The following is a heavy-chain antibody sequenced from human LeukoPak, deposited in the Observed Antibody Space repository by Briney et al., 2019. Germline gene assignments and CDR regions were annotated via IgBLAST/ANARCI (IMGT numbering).Heavy chain of an antibody. J-gene: IGHJ4*02. CDR3: ARRYYETNVYDRHFDH. D-gene: IGHD3-22*01. Sequence: PGGSLRLSCAASGFTFSRDWMHWVRQAPGKGPVWVSRISDDGSITTYADSVKGRFTISRDNAKSTMFLQMNSLRAEDTAVYFCARRYYETNVYDRHFDHWGQGILVTASS. V-gene: IGHV3-74*03. CDR2: ISDDGSIT. CDR1: GFTFSRDW.